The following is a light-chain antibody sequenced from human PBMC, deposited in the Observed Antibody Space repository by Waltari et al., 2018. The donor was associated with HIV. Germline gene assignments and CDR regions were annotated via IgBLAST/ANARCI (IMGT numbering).Light chain of an antibody. CDR2: EVT. J-gene: IGLJ2*01. Sequence: QSALTQPASVSGSPGQSITISCTGTRSDVGGYNYVSWYQHHPGKAPKLMIYEVTNRPSGVSNRFSGSKSGNTASLTISGLQAEDEADYYCCSFAGSYTWLFGGGTKLTVL. V-gene: IGLV2-14*01. CDR3: CSFAGSYTWL. CDR1: RSDVGGYNY.